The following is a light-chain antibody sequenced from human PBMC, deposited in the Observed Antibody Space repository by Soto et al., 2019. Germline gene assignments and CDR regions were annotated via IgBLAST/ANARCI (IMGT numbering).Light chain of an antibody. J-gene: IGKJ4*01. Sequence: DIQMTQSPSSLSASVGDRVTITCRASQSISSYLNWYQQKSGKAPKLLIYAASSLRSGVPSRFSGSGSGTDFTLTISSLQPEDFATYYCQQSYSTPRTFGGGTKVEIK. CDR3: QQSYSTPRT. V-gene: IGKV1-39*01. CDR2: AAS. CDR1: QSISSY.